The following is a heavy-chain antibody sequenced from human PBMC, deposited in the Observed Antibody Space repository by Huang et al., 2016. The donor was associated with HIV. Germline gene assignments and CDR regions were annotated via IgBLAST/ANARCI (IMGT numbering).Heavy chain of an antibody. CDR1: GFNFSGFG. Sequence: QVQLVESGGGVVQPGGSLRLSCAASGFNFSGFGINWVRQSPGKGLEWVGFIRYDGSLKNYRDSVKGRFTISRDKSRNTVYLQMKSLRVEDTAVYYCAKDLAGYSASYMDHWGQGTLVTVSS. CDR2: IRYDGSLK. D-gene: IGHD5-12*01. J-gene: IGHJ4*02. CDR3: AKDLAGYSASYMDH. V-gene: IGHV3-30*02.